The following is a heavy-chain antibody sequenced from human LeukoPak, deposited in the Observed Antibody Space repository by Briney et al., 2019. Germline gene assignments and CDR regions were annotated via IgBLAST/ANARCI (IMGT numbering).Heavy chain of an antibody. J-gene: IGHJ3*02. D-gene: IGHD2-15*01. CDR1: GFTFDDYA. CDR3: AKDMGSGGSLFSNYHAFDI. V-gene: IGHV3-9*01. Sequence: GRSLRLSCAASGFTFDDYAIHWVRQAPGKGLEWVSGISWNSGSIGYADSVKGRFTISRDNAKNSLYLQMNSLRAEDTALYYCAKDMGSGGSLFSNYHAFDIWGQGTMVTVSS. CDR2: ISWNSGSI.